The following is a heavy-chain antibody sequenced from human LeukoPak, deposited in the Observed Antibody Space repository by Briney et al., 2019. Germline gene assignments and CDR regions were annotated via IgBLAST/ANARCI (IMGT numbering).Heavy chain of an antibody. D-gene: IGHD6-13*01. Sequence: SETLSLTCTVSGGSINSYYWSWIRQPPGKGLEWIGYIYYSGSTNYNPSLKSRVTISVDTSKNQFSLKLSSVTAADTAVYYCARGPLIAAAGTWWGQGTLVTVSS. CDR1: GGSINSYY. V-gene: IGHV4-59*01. J-gene: IGHJ4*02. CDR2: IYYSGST. CDR3: ARGPLIAAAGTW.